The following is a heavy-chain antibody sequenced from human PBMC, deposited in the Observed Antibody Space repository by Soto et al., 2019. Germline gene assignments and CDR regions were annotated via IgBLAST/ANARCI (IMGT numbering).Heavy chain of an antibody. J-gene: IGHJ6*02. CDR3: AESGIAARPHYYYYYGMDV. D-gene: IGHD6-6*01. CDR2: ISGSGGST. CDR1: GFTFSSYA. Sequence: PGGSLRLSCAASGFTFSSYAMSWVRQAPGKGLEWVSAISGSGGSTYYADSVKGRFTISRDNSKNTLYLQMDSLRAEDTAVYYCAESGIAARPHYYYYYGMDVWGQGTTVTVSS. V-gene: IGHV3-23*01.